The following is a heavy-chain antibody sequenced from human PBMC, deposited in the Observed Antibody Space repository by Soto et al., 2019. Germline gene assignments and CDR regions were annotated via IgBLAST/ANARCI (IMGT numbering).Heavy chain of an antibody. CDR1: GGSISSYY. Sequence: SETLSLTCTVSGGSISSYYWSWIRQPPGKGLEWIGYIYYSGSTNYNPSLKSRVTISVDTSKNQFSLKLSSVTAADTAVYYCARDTDRVAVAGTHYFDYWGQGTLVTVSS. D-gene: IGHD6-19*01. V-gene: IGHV4-59*01. CDR2: IYYSGST. J-gene: IGHJ4*02. CDR3: ARDTDRVAVAGTHYFDY.